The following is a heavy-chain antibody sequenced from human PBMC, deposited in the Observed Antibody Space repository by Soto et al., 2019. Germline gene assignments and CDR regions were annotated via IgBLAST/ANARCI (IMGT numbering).Heavy chain of an antibody. J-gene: IGHJ6*03. Sequence: EVQLVESGGGLVKPGGSLRLSCAASGFTFSNAWMSWVRQAPGKGLEWVGRIKSKTDGGTTDYAAPVKGRFTISRDDSKNTLYLQMNSLKTEDTAVYYCTTDRGGGYDSDYYYYYMDVWGKGTTVTVSS. V-gene: IGHV3-15*01. D-gene: IGHD5-12*01. CDR1: GFTFSNAW. CDR3: TTDRGGGYDSDYYYYYMDV. CDR2: IKSKTDGGTT.